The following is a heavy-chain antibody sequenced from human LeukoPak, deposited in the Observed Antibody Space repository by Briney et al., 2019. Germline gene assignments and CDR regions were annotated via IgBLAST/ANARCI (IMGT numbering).Heavy chain of an antibody. CDR1: GFTFSSYS. Sequence: PGGSLRLSCAASGFTFSSYSMNWVRQAPGKGLEWVSSISSSSSYIYYADSVKGRFTISRDNAKNSLYLQMNSLRAEDTAVYYCASETAPLGLYYGMDVWGQGTTVTVSS. CDR3: ASETAPLGLYYGMDV. J-gene: IGHJ6*02. V-gene: IGHV3-21*01. CDR2: ISSSSSYI.